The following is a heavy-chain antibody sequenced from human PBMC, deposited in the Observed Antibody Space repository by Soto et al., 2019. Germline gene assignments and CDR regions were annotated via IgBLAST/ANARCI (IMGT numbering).Heavy chain of an antibody. D-gene: IGHD5-18*01. V-gene: IGHV4-59*01. CDR3: ARNRHGYSYGPFDY. CDR2: IYYSGST. CDR1: GGPISTYY. J-gene: IGHJ4*02. Sequence: PSETLSLTCTVSGGPISTYYWSWIRQPPGKGLEWIGYIYYSGSTNNNPSLKSRVTISVDTSKNQFSLKLSSVTAADTAVYYCARNRHGYSYGPFDYWGQGTLVTVSS.